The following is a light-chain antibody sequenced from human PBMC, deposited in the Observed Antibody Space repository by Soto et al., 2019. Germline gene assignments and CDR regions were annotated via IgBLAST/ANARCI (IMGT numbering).Light chain of an antibody. CDR2: LGS. V-gene: IGKV2-28*01. CDR3: MQALQTPQLT. CDR1: QSLLHSNGYNY. Sequence: DIVMTQSPLSLPVTPGEPASISCRSSQSLLHSNGYNYLDWYLQKPGQSPQLLIYLGSNRASGGPDMFSGSGSSTDFTLKISRVEAEDVGVYYCMQALQTPQLTFGGGTKVEIK. J-gene: IGKJ4*01.